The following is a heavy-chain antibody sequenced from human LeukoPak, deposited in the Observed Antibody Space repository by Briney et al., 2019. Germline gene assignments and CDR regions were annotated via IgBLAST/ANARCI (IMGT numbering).Heavy chain of an antibody. CDR1: GYSISSGYY. V-gene: IGHV4-38-2*02. D-gene: IGHD2-21*02. J-gene: IGHJ4*02. CDR2: IYHSGST. CDR3: AREAYCGGDCYSGFDY. Sequence: SETLSLTCTVSGYSISSGYYWGWIRQPPGKGLEWIGSIYHSGSTYYNPSLKSRVTISVDTSKNQFSLKLSSVTAADTAVYFCAREAYCGGDCYSGFDYWGQGTLVTVSS.